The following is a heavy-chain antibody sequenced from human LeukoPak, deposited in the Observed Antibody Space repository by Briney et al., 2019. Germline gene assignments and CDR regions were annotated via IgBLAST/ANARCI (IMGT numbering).Heavy chain of an antibody. CDR1: GFTFSSYE. CDR3: ARDHWASMIVVAAAFDI. CDR2: ISSSSSTI. Sequence: PGGSLRLSCAASGFTFSSYEMNWVRQAPGKGLEWVSYISSSSSTIYYADSVKGRFTISRDNAKNSLYLQMNSLRAEDTAVYYCARDHWASMIVVAAAFDIWGQGTMVTVSS. J-gene: IGHJ3*02. V-gene: IGHV3-48*01. D-gene: IGHD3-22*01.